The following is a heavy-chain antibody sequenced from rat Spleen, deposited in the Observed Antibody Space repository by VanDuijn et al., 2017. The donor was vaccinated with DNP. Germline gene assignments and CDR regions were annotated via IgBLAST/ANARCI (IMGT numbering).Heavy chain of an antibody. J-gene: IGHJ2*01. D-gene: IGHD1-12*02. CDR3: ARSDYHDGSHYYGYFDY. V-gene: IGHV2-6*01. CDR1: GVSLTSNT. CDR2: MSSGGST. Sequence: QVQLKESGPGLVQPSQTLSLTCTVSGVSLTSNTVAWVRQPPGKGLEWIAAMSSGGSTYYNSALKPRLSISRDTSKSQVFLKMNSLQTEDTAIYFCARSDYHDGSHYYGYFDYWGQGVMVTVSS.